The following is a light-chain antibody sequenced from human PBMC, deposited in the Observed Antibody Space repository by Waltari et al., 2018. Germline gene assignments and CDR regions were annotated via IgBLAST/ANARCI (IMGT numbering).Light chain of an antibody. Sequence: ETVLTQSPATLSLSPGESATLSCRASQSVRNFLAWYQQKPGQAPRLLIYDTSNRATGIPARFSGSGSWTDFTLTISSLEPEDFAIYYCQQRFSWPPITFGQGTRLEIK. CDR1: QSVRNF. CDR2: DTS. V-gene: IGKV3-11*01. J-gene: IGKJ5*01. CDR3: QQRFSWPPIT.